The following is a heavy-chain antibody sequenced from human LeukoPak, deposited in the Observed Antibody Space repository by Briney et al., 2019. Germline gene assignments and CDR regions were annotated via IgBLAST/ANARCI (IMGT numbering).Heavy chain of an antibody. V-gene: IGHV5-51*01. D-gene: IGHD2-2*01. CDR1: GYSFTSYW. J-gene: IGHJ5*02. Sequence: GESLKISCKGSGYSFTSYWIGWVRQMPGKGLEWMGIIYPGGSDTRYSPSFQGQVTISADKSISTAYLQWSSPKASDTAMYYCARHSCSSTSRLGGYWFDPWGQGTLVTVSS. CDR2: IYPGGSDT. CDR3: ARHSCSSTSRLGGYWFDP.